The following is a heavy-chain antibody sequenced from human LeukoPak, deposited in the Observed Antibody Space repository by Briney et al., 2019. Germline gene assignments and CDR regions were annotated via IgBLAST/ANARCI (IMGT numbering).Heavy chain of an antibody. V-gene: IGHV4-39*07. CDR1: GASISSSSSF. CDR2: FFYGGNS. Sequence: SETLSLTCTVSGASISSSSSFWAWIRQPPGKGLEWIGSFFYGGNSYYNPSLKCRVTISVDTSKNQFSLKLNSVTAADTAVYYCARDRRDGYNYDFDYWGQGTLVTVSS. D-gene: IGHD5-24*01. CDR3: ARDRRDGYNYDFDY. J-gene: IGHJ4*02.